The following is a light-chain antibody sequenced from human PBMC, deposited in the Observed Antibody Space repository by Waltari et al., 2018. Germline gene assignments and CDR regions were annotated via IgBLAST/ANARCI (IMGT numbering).Light chain of an antibody. Sequence: EILLTQSPVTLSVSPGERATPSCKASQSVRSYLAWYQQKPGQAPRLLIYDASNRASGIPARFSGSGSGTDFTLTISNVEPEDFAVYYCQQRHDWPLNFGGGTKLEIK. J-gene: IGKJ4*01. V-gene: IGKV3-11*01. CDR3: QQRHDWPLN. CDR2: DAS. CDR1: QSVRSY.